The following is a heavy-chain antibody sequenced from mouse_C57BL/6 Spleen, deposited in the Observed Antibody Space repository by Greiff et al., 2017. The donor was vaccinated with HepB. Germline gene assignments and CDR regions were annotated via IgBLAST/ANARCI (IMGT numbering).Heavy chain of an antibody. J-gene: IGHJ1*03. Sequence: QVHVKQPGAELVKPGASVKLSCKASGYTFTSYWMHWVKQRPGQGLEWIGMIHPNSGSTNYNEKFKSKATLTVDKSSSTAYMQLSSLTSEDSAVYYCAREGGTALGYFDVWGTGTTVTVSS. D-gene: IGHD4-1*01. V-gene: IGHV1-64*01. CDR1: GYTFTSYW. CDR3: AREGGTALGYFDV. CDR2: IHPNSGST.